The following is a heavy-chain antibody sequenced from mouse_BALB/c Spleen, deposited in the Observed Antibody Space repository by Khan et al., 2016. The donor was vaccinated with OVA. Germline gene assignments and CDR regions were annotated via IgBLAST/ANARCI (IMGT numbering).Heavy chain of an antibody. D-gene: IGHD1-1*01. J-gene: IGHJ3*01. V-gene: IGHV1S136*01. CDR1: GYTFTSYV. CDR3: APVECYYRTFIY. CDR2: IYPFNDAT. Sequence: VRLQQSGPEVVKPGASVKMSCKASGYTFTSYVMHWVKQKPGQGLEWIGYIYPFNDATKFNEKFNGKATLTSDTSSSTAYMELSSLTSEDSAVFYYAPVECYYRTFIYWGQGTMVTVSA.